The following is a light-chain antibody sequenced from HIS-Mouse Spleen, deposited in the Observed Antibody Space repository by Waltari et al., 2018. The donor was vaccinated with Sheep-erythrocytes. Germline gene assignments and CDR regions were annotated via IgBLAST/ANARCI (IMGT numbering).Light chain of an antibody. V-gene: IGKV4-1*01. CDR3: QQYYSTPLT. CDR1: PSVLYSSNNKNY. J-gene: IGKJ4*01. CDR2: WAS. Sequence: DIVMTQSPDSLAVSLGERATSHCKSSPSVLYSSNNKNYLAWYQQKPGQPPKLLIYWASTRESGVPDRFSGSGSGTYFTLTISSLQAEDVAVYYCQQYYSTPLTFGGGTKVEIK.